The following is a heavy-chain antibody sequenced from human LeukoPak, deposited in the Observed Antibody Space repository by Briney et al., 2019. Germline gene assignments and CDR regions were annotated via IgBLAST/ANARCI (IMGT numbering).Heavy chain of an antibody. J-gene: IGHJ4*02. D-gene: IGHD3-9*01. CDR3: AKWGDYDVLTGYYVSDY. CDR2: ITGGGGNT. V-gene: IGHV3-23*01. CDR1: GFTFSNYA. Sequence: PGGSLRLSCAASGFTFSNYAMSWVRQAPGKGLEWVSAITGGGGNTYYADSVKGRFTISRDNSKNTLYLQMNSLRAEDTAVYYCAKWGDYDVLTGYYVSDYWGQGTLVTVSS.